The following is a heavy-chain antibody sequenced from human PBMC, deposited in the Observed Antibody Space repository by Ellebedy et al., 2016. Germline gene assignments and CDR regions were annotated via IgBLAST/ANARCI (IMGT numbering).Heavy chain of an antibody. CDR1: GYTFTSYG. J-gene: IGHJ4*02. V-gene: IGHV1-18*01. D-gene: IGHD3-10*01. CDR3: ARHPLGSTDFDS. CDR2: ISTYDGNT. Sequence: ASVKVSCKASGYTFTSYGISWVRQAPGQGLEWMGWISTYDGNTNYAQNLQGRVTMTPDTSTGTVYMELRSLISDDTALYYCARHPLGSTDFDSWGQGTLVIVSS.